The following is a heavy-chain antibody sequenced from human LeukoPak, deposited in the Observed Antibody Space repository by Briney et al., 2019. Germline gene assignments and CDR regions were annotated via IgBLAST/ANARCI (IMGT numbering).Heavy chain of an antibody. Sequence: GGSLRLSCAASGFTFSSYSMNWVRQAPGKGLEWVSYISSSGSTIYYADSVKGRFTISRDNAKNSLYLQMNSLRAEDTAVYYCARTLWSGYYNYWGQGTLVTVSS. CDR2: ISSSGSTI. J-gene: IGHJ4*02. V-gene: IGHV3-48*04. CDR1: GFTFSSYS. CDR3: ARTLWSGYYNY. D-gene: IGHD3-3*01.